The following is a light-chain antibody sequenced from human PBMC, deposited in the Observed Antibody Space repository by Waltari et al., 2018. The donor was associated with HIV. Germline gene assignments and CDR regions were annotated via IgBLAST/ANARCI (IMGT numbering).Light chain of an antibody. CDR2: EVD. CDR3: SSYAGNNNLV. Sequence: QSALTQPPSAPGSPGQSVTISCTGTSRAVGAYDNVSWYQQYPDKAPKLMIYEVDKRPSGVPDRFSGSKSGNTASLTVSGLQAEDEADYYCSSYAGNNNLVFGTGTKVTVL. V-gene: IGLV2-8*01. J-gene: IGLJ1*01. CDR1: SRAVGAYDN.